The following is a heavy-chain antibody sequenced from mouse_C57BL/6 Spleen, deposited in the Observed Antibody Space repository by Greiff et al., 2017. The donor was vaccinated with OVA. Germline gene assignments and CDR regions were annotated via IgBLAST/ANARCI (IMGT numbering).Heavy chain of an antibody. D-gene: IGHD2-2*01. CDR1: GYTFTEYT. CDR2: FYPGSGSI. CDR3: ARHEGKGYGYDGGAWFAY. V-gene: IGHV1-62-2*01. Sequence: QVHVKQSGAELVKPGASVKLSCKASGYTFTEYTIHWVKQRSGQGLEWIGWFYPGSGSIKYNEKFKDKATLTADKSSSTVYMELSRLTSEDSAVYFCARHEGKGYGYDGGAWFAYWGQGTLVTVSA. J-gene: IGHJ3*01.